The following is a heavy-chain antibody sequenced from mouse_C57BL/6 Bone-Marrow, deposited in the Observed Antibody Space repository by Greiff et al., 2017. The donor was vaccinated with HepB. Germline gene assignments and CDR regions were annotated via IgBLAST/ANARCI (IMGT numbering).Heavy chain of an antibody. CDR3: TTDDYGFAY. CDR2: IDPENGDT. J-gene: IGHJ3*01. V-gene: IGHV14-4*01. D-gene: IGHD2-4*01. CDR1: GFNIKDDY. Sequence: VQLQQSGAELVRPGASVKLSCTASGFNIKDDYMHWVKQRPEQGLEWIGWIDPENGDTEYASKFQGKATITADPSSNTAYLQLSRLTSEDTAVYYCTTDDYGFAYWGQGTLVTVSA.